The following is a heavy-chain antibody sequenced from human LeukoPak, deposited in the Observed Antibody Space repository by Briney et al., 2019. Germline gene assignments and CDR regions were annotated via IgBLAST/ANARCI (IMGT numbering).Heavy chain of an antibody. CDR2: ISYDGSSN. CDR3: ARERQYYYDSSGYYYFDY. Sequence: PGRSLRLSCAASGFTFNTYALHWVRQAPGKGLEWVAVISYDGSSNYYADSVKGRFTFSRDNSKNTLYLQMNSLRAEDTAVYYCARERQYYYDSSGYYYFDYWGQGTLVTVSS. V-gene: IGHV3-30-3*01. D-gene: IGHD3-22*01. J-gene: IGHJ4*02. CDR1: GFTFNTYA.